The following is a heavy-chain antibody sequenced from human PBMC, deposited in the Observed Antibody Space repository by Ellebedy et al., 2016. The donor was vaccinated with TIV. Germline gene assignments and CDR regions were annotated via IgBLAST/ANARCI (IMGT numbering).Heavy chain of an antibody. D-gene: IGHD3-10*01. CDR3: AGGSGSYSNFDY. CDR2: ISGSGGST. Sequence: GGSLRLSXAASGFTSSSYAMNWVRQAPGKGLEWVSAISGSGGSTYYADSVKGRFTISRDNSKNTLYLQMNSLRAEDTAVYYCAGGSGSYSNFDYWGQGTLVTVSS. V-gene: IGHV3-23*01. J-gene: IGHJ4*02. CDR1: GFTSSSYA.